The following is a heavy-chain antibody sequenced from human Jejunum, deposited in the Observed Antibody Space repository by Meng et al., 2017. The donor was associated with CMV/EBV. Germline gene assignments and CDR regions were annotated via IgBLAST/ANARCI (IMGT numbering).Heavy chain of an antibody. CDR3: AREEREYEGSGYQYGH. D-gene: IGHD3-22*01. Sequence: QVQRRGAGPGLANPSVTLSLTRTVAAHSNSNVYWGSMRQTAWKGLEWIGRIYTTGNTHYNPSLKSRITISVDTSKNQFSLKLYSVTAADTALYYCAREEREYEGSGYQYGHWGQGTLVTVSS. CDR1: AHSNSNVY. J-gene: IGHJ4*02. V-gene: IGHV4-4*07. CDR2: IYTTGNT.